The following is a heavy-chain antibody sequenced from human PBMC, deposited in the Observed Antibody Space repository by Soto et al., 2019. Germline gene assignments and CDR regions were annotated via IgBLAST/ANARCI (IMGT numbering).Heavy chain of an antibody. Sequence: VQLQQWGAGLLKPSETLSLTCAVYGGSFSGYHWSWFRQPPGKGLEWIGEINPSGSINYNPSPKGRVTISVDTSKTQFSLNLSSVTAADTAVYYCATFVGATTVTRGSPRDYWGQGTLVTVSS. CDR3: ATFVGATTVTRGSPRDY. D-gene: IGHD4-4*01. V-gene: IGHV4-34*01. CDR1: GGSFSGYH. CDR2: INPSGSI. J-gene: IGHJ4*02.